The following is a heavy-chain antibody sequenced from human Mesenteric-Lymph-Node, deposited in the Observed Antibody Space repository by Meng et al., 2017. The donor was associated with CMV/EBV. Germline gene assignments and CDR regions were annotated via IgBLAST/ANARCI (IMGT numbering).Heavy chain of an antibody. Sequence: GESLKISCVASGFTFSSYAMNWVRQAPGKGLEWVSAISGSGGSTYYADSVKGRFTISRDNSKNTLYLQMNSLRAEDTAVYYCAKHPPGFPYYFDYWGQGTLVTVSS. J-gene: IGHJ4*02. CDR1: GFTFSSYA. CDR3: AKHPPGFPYYFDY. V-gene: IGHV3-23*01. CDR2: ISGSGGST.